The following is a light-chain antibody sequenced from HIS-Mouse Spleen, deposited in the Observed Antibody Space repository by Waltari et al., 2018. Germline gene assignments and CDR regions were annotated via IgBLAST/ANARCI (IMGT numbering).Light chain of an antibody. J-gene: IGLJ1*01. CDR1: SSDVGGYNY. CDR2: DVS. Sequence: QSALTQPRPVSGSPGQSVTISCTGTSSDVGGYNYVSWSQQHPGKAPKLMIYDVSKRPSGVPDRFSGSKSGNTASLTISGLQAEDEADYYCCSYAGSYTYVFGTGTKVTVL. V-gene: IGLV2-11*01. CDR3: CSYAGSYTYV.